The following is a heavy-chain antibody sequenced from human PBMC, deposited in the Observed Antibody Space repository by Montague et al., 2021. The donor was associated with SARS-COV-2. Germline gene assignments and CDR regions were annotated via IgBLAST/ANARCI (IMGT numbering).Heavy chain of an antibody. J-gene: IGHJ6*02. V-gene: IGHV6-1*01. CDR2: TYYRSKWYN. Sequence: CAISEDSVSDNTAAWNWIRQSPSRGLEWLGRTYYRSKWYNDYAISVKSRITINPDTSKNQFSLQLDSVTPEDTAVYYCARDPGNKVGSTRYFSMDVWGQGTTVTVSS. D-gene: IGHD1-26*01. CDR1: EDSVSDNTAA. CDR3: ARDPGNKVGSTRYFSMDV.